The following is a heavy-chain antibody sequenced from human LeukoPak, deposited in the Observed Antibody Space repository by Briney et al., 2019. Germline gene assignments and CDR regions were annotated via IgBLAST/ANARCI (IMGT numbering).Heavy chain of an antibody. V-gene: IGHV4-34*01. CDR3: ARGGGYNWNYRCWFDP. CDR2: INHSGST. CDR1: SGSFSSYY. J-gene: IGHJ5*02. D-gene: IGHD1-7*01. Sequence: SETLSLTCAVYSGSFSSYYWSWIRQPPGKGLEWIGEINHSGSTKYNPTLKRRVTISADTSKNQFSLNLSSVAAADTAVYYCARGGGYNWNYRCWFDPWGQGTLVTVSS.